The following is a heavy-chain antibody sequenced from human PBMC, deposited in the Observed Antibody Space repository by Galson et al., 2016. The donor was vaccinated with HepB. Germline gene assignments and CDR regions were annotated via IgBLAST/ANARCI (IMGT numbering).Heavy chain of an antibody. CDR3: ARSSTVPAASGMDV. D-gene: IGHD2-2*01. CDR2: ISYRSRYA. CDR1: GFTFSDYY. V-gene: IGHV3-11*03. Sequence: SLRLSCAASGFTFSDYYMSWIRQAPGKGLEWVTYISYRSRYANYAASVKGRFTISRDNARNSLYLQMNTLGAEDTAVYYCARSSTVPAASGMDVWGQGTTVTVSS. J-gene: IGHJ6*02.